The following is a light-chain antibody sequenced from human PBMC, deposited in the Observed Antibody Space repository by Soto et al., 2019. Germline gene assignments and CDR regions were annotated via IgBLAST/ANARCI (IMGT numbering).Light chain of an antibody. Sequence: DIVMTQSPLSLPVTPGEPASISCRSSQSLLHSDGYIYLDWYLQRPGQSPQLLIWLGSNRASGVPDRFSGSGSGTHFTLTIRRVEAEDFGVYYCMQALQTPWTFGQGTRGEVK. V-gene: IGKV2-28*01. J-gene: IGKJ1*01. CDR2: LGS. CDR1: QSLLHSDGYIY. CDR3: MQALQTPWT.